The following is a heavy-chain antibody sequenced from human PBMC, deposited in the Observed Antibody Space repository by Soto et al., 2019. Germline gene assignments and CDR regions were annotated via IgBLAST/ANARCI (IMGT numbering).Heavy chain of an antibody. CDR3: VKGSSSSWYRFDY. V-gene: IGHV3-23*01. CDR1: GFTFSDYA. J-gene: IGHJ4*02. CDR2: ITGSGGTT. D-gene: IGHD6-13*01. Sequence: DVQLLESGGGLVQPGGSLRVSCAASGFTFSDYAMTWVRQAPGKGLEWVSAITGSGGTTHYADSMRGRFTISRDNSKNTLFLQMNSLRAEDTAVYYCVKGSSSSWYRFDYWGQGTLVTVSS.